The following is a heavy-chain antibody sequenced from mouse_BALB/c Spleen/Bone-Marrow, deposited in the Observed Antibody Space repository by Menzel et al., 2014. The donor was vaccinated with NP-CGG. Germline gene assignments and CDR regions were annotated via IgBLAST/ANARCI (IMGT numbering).Heavy chain of an antibody. CDR1: GFNIKDTY. Sequence: EVKLVGSGAELVKPGASVKLSCTASGFNIKDTYMHWVKQRPEQGLEWIGRIDPANYNTKYDPKFQGKATITADTSSNTAYLQLSSLTSEDTAVYYCARNSMAYWGQGTLVTVSA. V-gene: IGHV14-3*02. J-gene: IGHJ3*01. CDR3: ARNSMAY. CDR2: IDPANYNT.